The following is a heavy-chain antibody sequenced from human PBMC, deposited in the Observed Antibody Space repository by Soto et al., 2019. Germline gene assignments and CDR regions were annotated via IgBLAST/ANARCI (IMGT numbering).Heavy chain of an antibody. Sequence: QITLKESGPALVKPTQTLTLTCTFSGFSLSSSGVGVDWIRQPPGKALEWLALISWDDDKRYSPSLKTRLTITTDTSKNQVVLTMTNMDPVDTATYYCAHSEEVLNGEEYYYYFYGMDVWGQGTAVTVSS. D-gene: IGHD2-8*01. CDR1: GFSLSSSGVG. V-gene: IGHV2-5*02. CDR3: AHSEEVLNGEEYYYYFYGMDV. CDR2: ISWDDDK. J-gene: IGHJ6*02.